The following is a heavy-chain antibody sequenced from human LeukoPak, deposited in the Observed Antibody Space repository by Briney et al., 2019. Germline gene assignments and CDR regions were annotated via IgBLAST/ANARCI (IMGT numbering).Heavy chain of an antibody. CDR3: ASILPSSIAARQGVFDI. V-gene: IGHV1-69*05. CDR1: GGTFSSYA. D-gene: IGHD6-6*01. J-gene: IGHJ3*02. CDR2: IIPIFGTA. Sequence: EASVKVSCKASGGTFSSYAISWVRQAPGQGLAWMGGIIPIFGTANYAQKFQGRVTITTDESTSTAYMELSSLRSEDTAVYYCASILPSSIAARQGVFDIWGQGTMVTVSS.